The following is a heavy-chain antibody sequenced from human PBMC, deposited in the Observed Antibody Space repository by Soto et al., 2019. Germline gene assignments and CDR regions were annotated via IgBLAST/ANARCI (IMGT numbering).Heavy chain of an antibody. CDR3: ASRVAATDDAFNM. D-gene: IGHD2-15*01. CDR2: INPSGGST. V-gene: IGHV1-46*01. J-gene: IGHJ3*02. Sequence: GASVKVSCKASGYTFTSYYMHWVRQAPGQGLEWMGIINPSGGSTSYAQKFQGRVTMTRDTSTSTVYMELSSLRSEDTAVYYCASRVAATDDAFNMCCQGTMVTVSS. CDR1: GYTFTSYY.